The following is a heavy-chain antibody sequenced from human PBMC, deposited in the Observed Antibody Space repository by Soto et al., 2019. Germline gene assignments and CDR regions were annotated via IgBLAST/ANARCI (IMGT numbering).Heavy chain of an antibody. CDR2: INHSGST. CDR1: GGSFSGYY. CDR3: ARGIPTVTRLIDY. D-gene: IGHD4-17*01. Sequence: QVQLQQWGAGLLKPSETLSLTCAVYGGSFSGYYWSWIRQPPGKGLEWIGEINHSGSTNYNPSLKSRVTISVATSKNQFSLNLSSVTAADTAVYYCARGIPTVTRLIDYWGQGTLVTVSS. J-gene: IGHJ4*02. V-gene: IGHV4-34*02.